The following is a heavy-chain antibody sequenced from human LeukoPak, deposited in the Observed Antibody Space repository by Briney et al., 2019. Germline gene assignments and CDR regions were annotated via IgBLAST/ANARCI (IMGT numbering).Heavy chain of an antibody. CDR2: IYPADSDT. Sequence: GESLKISCKGSGYTFTTYWIGWVRQMPGKGLEWMGIIYPADSDTRYSPSFQGQVTISADKSISTAYLQWSSLKASDTAMYYCVRGSTPIRGSCSSGCCTLFEYWGQGILVTVSS. CDR1: GYTFTTYW. J-gene: IGHJ4*02. CDR3: VRGSTPIRGSCSSGCCTLFEY. D-gene: IGHD3-22*01. V-gene: IGHV5-51*01.